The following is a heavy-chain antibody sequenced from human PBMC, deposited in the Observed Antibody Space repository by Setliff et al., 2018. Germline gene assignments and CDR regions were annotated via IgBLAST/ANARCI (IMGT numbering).Heavy chain of an antibody. J-gene: IGHJ4*02. CDR2: INPDASEK. CDR1: GFKFSNCW. Sequence: GGSLRLSCAASGFKFSNCWVSWVRQAPGKGLEWLASINPDASEKYYVDSVKGRFTISRDNAKNSLYLQMNSLRAEDTAVYYCRVWIGDLSRDFWGRGTLVTVSS. D-gene: IGHD2-2*03. V-gene: IGHV3-7*01. CDR3: RVWIGDLSRDF.